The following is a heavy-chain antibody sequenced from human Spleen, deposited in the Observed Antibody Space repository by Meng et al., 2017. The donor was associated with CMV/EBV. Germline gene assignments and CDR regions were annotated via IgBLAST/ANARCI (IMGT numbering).Heavy chain of an antibody. Sequence: GGSLRLSCAAFGFPFNNYWMTWVRQAPGKGLEWVANINQDGSEKYYVDSVKGRFTVSRDNSKNMVYLQMNSLRAEDTAVYYCAKDDSAYFDFRSGYSTPPDYWGQGTLVTVSS. CDR2: INQDGSEK. J-gene: IGHJ4*02. CDR3: AKDDSAYFDFRSGYSTPPDY. CDR1: GFPFNNYW. V-gene: IGHV3-7*01. D-gene: IGHD3-3*01.